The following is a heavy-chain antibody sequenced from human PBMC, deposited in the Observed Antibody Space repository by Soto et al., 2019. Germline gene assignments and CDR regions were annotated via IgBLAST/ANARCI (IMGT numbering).Heavy chain of an antibody. CDR3: TVWWEAVRYHYYGLDV. D-gene: IGHD1-26*01. CDR1: GGTHNNYA. Sequence: QVQLLQSGSEVRKPGSSVKVSCKASGGTHNNYAFTWVRQARGQGLEWVGGIIPIFATVVYAQRFEGRVTISADKSTSTAYMELTNLSFDDTAVYYCTVWWEAVRYHYYGLDVWGQGTAITVSS. V-gene: IGHV1-69*06. CDR2: IIPIFATV. J-gene: IGHJ6*02.